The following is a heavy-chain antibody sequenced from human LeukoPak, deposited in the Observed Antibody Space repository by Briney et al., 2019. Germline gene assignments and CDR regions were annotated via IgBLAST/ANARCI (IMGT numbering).Heavy chain of an antibody. Sequence: GGSLRLSCAASGFTFSSYAMHWVRQAPGKGLEWVAVISYDGSSKNYADSVKGRFTISRDNSENTLYQQMSSLKTDDSAVYYCARNPAAWFGELSSWFDPWGQGTLVTVSS. D-gene: IGHD3-10*01. CDR2: ISYDGSSK. J-gene: IGHJ5*02. CDR3: ARNPAAWFGELSSWFDP. V-gene: IGHV3-30-3*01. CDR1: GFTFSSYA.